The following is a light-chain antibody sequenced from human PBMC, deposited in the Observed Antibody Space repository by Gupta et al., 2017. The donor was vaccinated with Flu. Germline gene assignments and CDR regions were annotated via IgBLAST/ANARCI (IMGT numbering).Light chain of an antibody. V-gene: IGLV2-23*01. CDR3: CSYASRRV. Sequence: QSALTQPASVSGSPGQSITISCTGTSSDVGSYNLVSWYQQHPGKAPKLMIYEGSKRPSGVSNRFSGAKSGNTASLTISGLQAEDEDDYYCCSYASRRVFGGGTKLTVL. CDR1: SSDVGSYNL. CDR2: EGS. J-gene: IGLJ2*01.